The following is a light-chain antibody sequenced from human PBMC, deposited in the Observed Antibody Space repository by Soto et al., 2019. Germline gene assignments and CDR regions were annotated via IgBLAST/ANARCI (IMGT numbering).Light chain of an antibody. CDR2: DAS. J-gene: IGKJ3*01. CDR3: QQRNPWPT. V-gene: IGKV3-11*01. CDR1: QSISSY. Sequence: EIVLTQSPATLSFSPGERGTLSCRASQSISSYLAWYQQKPGQAPRHLIYDASYRATGIPARFSGGGSGTDFSLTISGLEPEDSAVYYCQQRNPWPTFGPGTKVESK.